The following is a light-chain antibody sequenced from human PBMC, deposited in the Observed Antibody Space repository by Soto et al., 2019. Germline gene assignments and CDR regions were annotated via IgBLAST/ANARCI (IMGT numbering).Light chain of an antibody. CDR3: ASYTSSSTSVI. CDR1: SSDVGGWPH. Sequence: QSVLTQPASVSASPGQSITISCAGTSSDVGGWPHVSWYQQHPGKAPKLIIFEVSNRPSGISSRFSGSKSGNTASLTISGLQAEDEADYYCASYTSSSTSVIFGRGTKLTVL. V-gene: IGLV2-14*01. CDR2: EVS. J-gene: IGLJ2*01.